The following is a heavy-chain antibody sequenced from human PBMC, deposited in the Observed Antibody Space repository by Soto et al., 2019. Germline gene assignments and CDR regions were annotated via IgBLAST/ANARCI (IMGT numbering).Heavy chain of an antibody. J-gene: IGHJ5*02. CDR2: IIPIFGTA. Sequence: QVQLVQSGAEVKKLGSSVKVSCKASGGTFSSYAINWVRQAPGQGLEWMGGIIPIFGTANYAQKFQGRVTITADESTSTAYMELSSLRSEDTAVYYCARDRGPSSGYYPYWFDPWGQGTLVTVSS. CDR3: ARDRGPSSGYYPYWFDP. D-gene: IGHD3-22*01. V-gene: IGHV1-69*12. CDR1: GGTFSSYA.